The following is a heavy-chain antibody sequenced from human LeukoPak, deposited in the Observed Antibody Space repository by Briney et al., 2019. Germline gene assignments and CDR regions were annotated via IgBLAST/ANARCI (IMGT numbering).Heavy chain of an antibody. V-gene: IGHV3-30-3*01. CDR3: ARALDEGARFDY. CDR1: GFTFSSYA. J-gene: IGHJ4*02. Sequence: GGSLRLSCAASGFTFSSYAMHWVRQAPGKGLEWVAVISYDGSNKYYADSVKGRFTISRDNSKNTLYLQMNSLRAEDTAMYYCARALDEGARFDYWGQGTLVTVSS. CDR2: ISYDGSNK.